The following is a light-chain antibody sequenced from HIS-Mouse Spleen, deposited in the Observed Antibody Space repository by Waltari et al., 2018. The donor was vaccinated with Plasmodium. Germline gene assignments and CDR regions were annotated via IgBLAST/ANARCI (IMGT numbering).Light chain of an antibody. CDR1: QSVSSN. V-gene: IGKV3-15*01. CDR2: GAS. CDR3: QQYNNWSFT. J-gene: IGKJ3*01. Sequence: EIVMTQSPAILSVSPGERATLSCRASQSVSSNLAWYQQKPGQAPELLIYGASTWATGIPARFSGSGSGTEFTLTISSLQSEDFAVYYCQQYNNWSFTFGPGTKVDIK.